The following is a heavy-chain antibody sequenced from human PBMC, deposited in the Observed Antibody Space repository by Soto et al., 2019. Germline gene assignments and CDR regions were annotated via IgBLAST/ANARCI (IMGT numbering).Heavy chain of an antibody. CDR1: GFTFSSYW. D-gene: IGHD4-4*01. Sequence: GGSLRLSCAASGFTFSSYWMSWVRQAPGKGLEWVANIKQDGSEKYYVDSVKGRFTISRDNAKNSLYLQMNSLRAEDTAVYYGARCATVTSLFGYYYYYMDVWGKGTTVTVSS. J-gene: IGHJ6*03. CDR3: ARCATVTSLFGYYYYYMDV. CDR2: IKQDGSEK. V-gene: IGHV3-7*01.